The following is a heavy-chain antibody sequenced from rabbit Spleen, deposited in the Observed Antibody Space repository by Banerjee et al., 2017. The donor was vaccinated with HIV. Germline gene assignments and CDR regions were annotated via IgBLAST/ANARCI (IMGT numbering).Heavy chain of an antibody. CDR1: GFSFSSSYY. CDR2: IYGGDSGST. Sequence: QSLEESGGDLVKPGASLTLTCTASGFSFSSSYYMCWVRRAPGKGLECIACIYGGDSGSTWYASWAKGRFTISKTSSTTVTLQMTSLTAADTATYFCARGSATMTMVITGYYLKLWGPGTLVTVS. J-gene: IGHJ4*01. CDR3: ARGSATMTMVITGYYLKL. D-gene: IGHD2-1*01. V-gene: IGHV1S40*01.